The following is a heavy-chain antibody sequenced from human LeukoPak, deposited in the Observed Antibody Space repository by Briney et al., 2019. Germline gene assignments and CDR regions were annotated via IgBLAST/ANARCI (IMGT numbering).Heavy chain of an antibody. D-gene: IGHD1-26*01. J-gene: IGHJ6*02. V-gene: IGHV1-2*04. CDR1: GYTFTGAY. CDR2: INPNNGGT. CDR3: ARVPSGSYPGGYYGMDV. Sequence: GASVKVSCTASGYTFTGAYMHWVRQAPGQGLEWMGWINPNNGGTKYAQKFQGWVTMTRDTSMRTAYMELSRLKSDDTAVYYCARVPSGSYPGGYYGMDVWGQGTTVTVSS.